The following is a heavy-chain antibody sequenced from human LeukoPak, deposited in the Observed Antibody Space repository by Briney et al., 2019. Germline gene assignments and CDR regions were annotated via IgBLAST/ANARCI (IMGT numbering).Heavy chain of an antibody. CDR3: ARHRTASDY. J-gene: IGHJ4*02. CDR2: ISGSGDST. Sequence: GGSLRLSCAVSGFTFSNYGMSWVRQTPGKGLEWVSAISGSGDSTYYADSVKGRFTISRDNSKNTLYLQMTSLRAEDTAVYYCARHRTASDYWGQGSLVTVSS. V-gene: IGHV3-23*01. CDR1: GFTFSNYG. D-gene: IGHD3-16*02.